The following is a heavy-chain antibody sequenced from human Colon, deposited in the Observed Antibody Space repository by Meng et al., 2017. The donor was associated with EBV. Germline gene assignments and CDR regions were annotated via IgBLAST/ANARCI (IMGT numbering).Heavy chain of an antibody. Sequence: LSKPSALLTLACTVNGGSFSCYVWSSVRQTPGKGMEWIGEVSHPGSANYNPCLKSRVAISVDASEKQFSRRLTSVTAADSAVYYCARVPTTGYKDHWGQGTLVTVSS. CDR1: GGSFSCYV. CDR2: VSHPGSA. CDR3: ARVPTTGYKDH. D-gene: IGHD3-9*01. V-gene: IGHV4-34*01. J-gene: IGHJ4*02.